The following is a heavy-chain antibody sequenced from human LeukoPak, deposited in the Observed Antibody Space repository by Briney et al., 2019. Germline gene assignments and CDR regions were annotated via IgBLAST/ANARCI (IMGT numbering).Heavy chain of an antibody. CDR2: MNPNSGNT. CDR1: GYTFTSYG. CDR3: ASSRSQMTTVTSFDY. V-gene: IGHV1-8*01. J-gene: IGHJ4*02. Sequence: ASVKVSCKASGYTFTSYGINWVRQATGQGLEWMGWMNPNSGNTGYAQKFQGRVTMTRNTSISTAYMELSSLRSEDTAVYYCASSRSQMTTVTSFDYWGQGTLVTVSS. D-gene: IGHD4-11*01.